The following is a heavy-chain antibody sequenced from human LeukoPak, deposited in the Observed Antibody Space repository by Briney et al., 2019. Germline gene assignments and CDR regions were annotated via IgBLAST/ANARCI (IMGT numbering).Heavy chain of an antibody. D-gene: IGHD3-3*01. Sequence: GGSLRLSCAASGFTVSSNYMSWVRQAPGKGLEWVSVIYSGGSTYYADSVKGRFTISRDNSKNTLYLQMNSLRAEDTAVYYCAIPPITIFGVVDDSYWYFDLWGRGTLVTVSP. J-gene: IGHJ2*01. V-gene: IGHV3-53*01. CDR2: IYSGGST. CDR1: GFTVSSNY. CDR3: AIPPITIFGVVDDSYWYFDL.